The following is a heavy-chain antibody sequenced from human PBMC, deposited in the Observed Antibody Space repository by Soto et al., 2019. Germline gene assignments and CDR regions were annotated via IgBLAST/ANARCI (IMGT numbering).Heavy chain of an antibody. CDR2: IIPILGIA. Sequence: QVQLVQSGAEVKKPGSSVKVSCKASGGTFSSYTISWVRQAPGQGLEWMGRIIPILGIANYAQKFQGRVTCTADKSTSTAYMELRKLRSEDTAVYYCERDVGSGSLFWFDPWGQGTLVTVSS. J-gene: IGHJ5*02. CDR3: ERDVGSGSLFWFDP. V-gene: IGHV1-69*08. D-gene: IGHD3-10*01. CDR1: GGTFSSYT.